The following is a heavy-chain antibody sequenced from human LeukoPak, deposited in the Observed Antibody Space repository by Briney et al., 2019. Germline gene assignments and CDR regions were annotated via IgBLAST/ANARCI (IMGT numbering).Heavy chain of an antibody. Sequence: GGSLRLSCAASGFTFSSYSMNWVRQAPGKGLEWVSSISSSSSYIYYADSVKGRFTISRDNAKNSLYLQMNSLRAEDTAVYYCAKMTTVTNPLDYWGQGTLVTVSS. CDR1: GFTFSSYS. CDR3: AKMTTVTNPLDY. CDR2: ISSSSSYI. D-gene: IGHD4-17*01. V-gene: IGHV3-21*01. J-gene: IGHJ4*02.